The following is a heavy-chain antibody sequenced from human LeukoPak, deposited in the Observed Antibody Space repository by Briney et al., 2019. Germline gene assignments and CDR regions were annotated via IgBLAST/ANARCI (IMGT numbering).Heavy chain of an antibody. Sequence: SETLSLTCTVSGGSISNYYWSWIRQPPGKGLEWIGYIYYSGTTNYNPSLKSRVTISVDTSKNQFSLKLSSVTAADTAVYYCARGRIVLMVWDYYYYGMDVWGQGTTVTVSS. CDR1: GGSISNYY. J-gene: IGHJ6*02. CDR3: ARGRIVLMVWDYYYYGMDV. CDR2: IYYSGTT. V-gene: IGHV4-59*12. D-gene: IGHD2-8*01.